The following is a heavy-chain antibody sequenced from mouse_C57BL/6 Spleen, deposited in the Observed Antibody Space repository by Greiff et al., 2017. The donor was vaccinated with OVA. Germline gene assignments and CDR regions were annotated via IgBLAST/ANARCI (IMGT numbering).Heavy chain of an antibody. V-gene: IGHV1-61*01. CDR1: GYTFTSYW. J-gene: IGHJ4*01. D-gene: IGHD1-1*01. CDR3: AGLRGDY. Sequence: VKLQQPGAELVRPGSSVKLSCKASGYTFTSYWMDWVKQRPGQGLEWIGNMYPSDSETHYNQKFKDKATLTVDKSSSTAYMQLSSLTSEDSAVYYCAGLRGDYWGQGTSVTVSS. CDR2: MYPSDSET.